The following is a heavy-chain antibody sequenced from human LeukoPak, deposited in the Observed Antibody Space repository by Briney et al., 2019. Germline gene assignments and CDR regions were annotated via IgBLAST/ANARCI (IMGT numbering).Heavy chain of an antibody. D-gene: IGHD5-18*01. Sequence: SETLSLTCTVSGGSISSSSYYWGWIRQPPGKGLGWIGSIYYSGSTYYNPSLKSRVTISVDTSKNQFSLKLSSVTAADTAVYYCARGVDTASYYFDYWGQGTLVTVSS. CDR2: IYYSGST. V-gene: IGHV4-39*07. J-gene: IGHJ4*02. CDR1: GGSISSSSYY. CDR3: ARGVDTASYYFDY.